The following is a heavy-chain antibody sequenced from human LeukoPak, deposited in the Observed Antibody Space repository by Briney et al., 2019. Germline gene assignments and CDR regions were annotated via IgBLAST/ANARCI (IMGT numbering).Heavy chain of an antibody. J-gene: IGHJ4*02. CDR3: ARHLHFDY. Sequence: ASVKVSCKASGYTSTGFYIHWVRQAPGQGLEWMGWINPGTGGTSYAQNFQARVTLPRDTSTSTAYMELNSLRSDDTAVYFCARHLHFDYWGQGTLVSV. CDR2: INPGTGGT. V-gene: IGHV1-2*02. CDR1: GYTSTGFY.